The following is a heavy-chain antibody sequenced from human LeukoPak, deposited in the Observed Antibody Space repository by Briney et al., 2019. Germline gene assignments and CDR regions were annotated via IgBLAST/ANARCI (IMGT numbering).Heavy chain of an antibody. V-gene: IGHV3-73*01. CDR1: GFTFSGSA. Sequence: PGGSLRLSCAASGFTFSGSALHWVRQASGKGLEWVGRIRSTANGYATAYAASVKGRFTISRDDSKNTAYLQMNSLKTEDTAVYYCTGTVTTKSYYYYMDVWGKGTTVTVSS. D-gene: IGHD4-17*01. CDR2: IRSTANGYAT. CDR3: TGTVTTKSYYYYMDV. J-gene: IGHJ6*03.